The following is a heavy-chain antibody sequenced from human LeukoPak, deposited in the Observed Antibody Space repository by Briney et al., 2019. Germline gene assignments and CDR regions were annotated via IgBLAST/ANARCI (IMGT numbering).Heavy chain of an antibody. CDR2: INAGNGNT. D-gene: IGHD3-10*01. CDR1: GYTFTGYY. J-gene: IGHJ4*02. V-gene: IGHV1-3*01. Sequence: ASVKVSCKASGYTFTGYYMHWVRQAPGQRLEWMGWINAGNGNTKYSQEFQGRVTITRDTSASTAYMELSSLRSDDTAVYYCARDPLLWFGELIFDYWGQGTLVTVSS. CDR3: ARDPLLWFGELIFDY.